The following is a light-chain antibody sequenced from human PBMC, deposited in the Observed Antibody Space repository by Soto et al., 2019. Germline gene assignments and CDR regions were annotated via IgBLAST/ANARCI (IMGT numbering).Light chain of an antibody. Sequence: DIVLTQSPSTLSLSAGERATLSCRASQSVSSSYLAWYQQKPGQAPRLLIYGASSRATGIPDRFSGSGSGTDFTLTISRLEPEDFAAYYCQQYGSSPLTFGGGTKVDIK. CDR2: GAS. J-gene: IGKJ4*01. V-gene: IGKV3-20*01. CDR3: QQYGSSPLT. CDR1: QSVSSSY.